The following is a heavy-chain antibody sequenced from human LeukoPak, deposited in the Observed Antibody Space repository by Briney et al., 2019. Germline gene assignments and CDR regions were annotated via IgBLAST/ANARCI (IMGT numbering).Heavy chain of an antibody. CDR3: ARHIYYFDS. CDR2: TYYRSKCYN. CDR1: VDSFSSNNAA. Sequence: SQTLSLTCAISVDSFSSNNAAWNWSTQSPSRGLEWLERTYYRSKCYNDYAVFVKSRITINPDPSKNQSSLPPNSVPPEATAVYYCARHIYYFDSWGQGTLVTVSS. D-gene: IGHD2-21*01. J-gene: IGHJ4*02. V-gene: IGHV6-1*01.